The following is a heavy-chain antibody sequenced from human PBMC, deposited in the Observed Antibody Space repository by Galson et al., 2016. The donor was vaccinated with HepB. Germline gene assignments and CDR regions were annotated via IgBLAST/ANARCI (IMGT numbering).Heavy chain of an antibody. J-gene: IGHJ4*02. V-gene: IGHV4-34*01. CDR2: INHSRST. CDR3: ARGRPGIHLYFEWVVYFDS. CDR1: GGSFSNYY. Sequence: LSLTCAVYGGSFSNYYWSWIRQPPGKGLEWIGEINHSRSTNYNPSLASRVTMSVDTSKNQFSLNLTSVTTADTAVYYCARGRPGIHLYFEWVVYFDSWGQGALVTVSS. D-gene: IGHD5-18*01.